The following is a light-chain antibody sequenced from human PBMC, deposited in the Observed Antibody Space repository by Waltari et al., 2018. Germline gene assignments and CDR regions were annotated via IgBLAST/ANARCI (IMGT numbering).Light chain of an antibody. J-gene: IGLJ3*02. V-gene: IGLV3-27*01. CDR3: YSATDNYRV. Sequence: SYELTQPSSVSVSPGQTARTTCSGDVLAKKYARWFQQKPGLAPVVVIYKDRERPTGIPERSSGSSSGTTVTLTISGAQVEDEGDYYCYSATDNYRVFGGGTKLTVL. CDR2: KDR. CDR1: VLAKKY.